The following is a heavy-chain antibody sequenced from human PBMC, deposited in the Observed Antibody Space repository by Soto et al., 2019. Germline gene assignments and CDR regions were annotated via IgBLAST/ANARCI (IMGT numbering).Heavy chain of an antibody. J-gene: IGHJ4*02. Sequence: QITLKESGPTLVKPTQTLTLTCTFSGFSLSTRGVRVGWIRQPPGKALEWLALIYWDDDKRYSPSLKSRLTITKDTSKNQVVLTMTNMDTVDTATYYCVHRVGTSYFDYWGQGILVTVSS. CDR1: GFSLSTRGVR. CDR2: IYWDDDK. D-gene: IGHD1-26*01. CDR3: VHRVGTSYFDY. V-gene: IGHV2-5*02.